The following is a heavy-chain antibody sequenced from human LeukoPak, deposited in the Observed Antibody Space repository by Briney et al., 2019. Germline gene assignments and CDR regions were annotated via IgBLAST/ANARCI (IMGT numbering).Heavy chain of an antibody. Sequence: PGGSLRLSCAASGFTVSSNHMSWVRQAPGKGLEWVSVIYSGGSTYYADSVKGRFTISRDNSKNTLYLQMNSLRAEDTAVYYCAREYSSGPPDGFYYYYYGMDVWGQGTTVTVSS. J-gene: IGHJ6*02. D-gene: IGHD6-19*01. CDR2: IYSGGST. V-gene: IGHV3-53*01. CDR1: GFTVSSNH. CDR3: AREYSSGPPDGFYYYYYGMDV.